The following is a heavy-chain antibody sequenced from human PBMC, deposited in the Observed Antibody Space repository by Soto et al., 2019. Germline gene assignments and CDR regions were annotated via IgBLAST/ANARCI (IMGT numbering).Heavy chain of an antibody. Sequence: SETLSLTCTVSGGSVSSGSYYWSWIRQPPGKGLEWIGYIYYSGSTNYNPSLKSRVTISVDTSKNQFSLKLSSVTAADTAVYYCARGATDGAYAFDIWGQGTMVTV. D-gene: IGHD3-16*01. J-gene: IGHJ3*02. CDR3: ARGATDGAYAFDI. V-gene: IGHV4-61*01. CDR2: IYYSGST. CDR1: GGSVSSGSYY.